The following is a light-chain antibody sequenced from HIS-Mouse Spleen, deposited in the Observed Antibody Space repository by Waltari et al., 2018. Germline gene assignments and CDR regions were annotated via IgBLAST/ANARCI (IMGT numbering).Light chain of an antibody. CDR3: AAWDDSLSGPV. CDR1: SSNIGSNY. Sequence: QSVLTQPPSASGTPGQRVTISCSGSSSNIGSNYVYWYQQLPGTAPKLLIYRNNQRPSGVPDRFSGSKSGTSASLVISGLRSEDEADYYCAAWDDSLSGPVFGGGTKLTVL. V-gene: IGLV1-47*01. J-gene: IGLJ2*01. CDR2: RNN.